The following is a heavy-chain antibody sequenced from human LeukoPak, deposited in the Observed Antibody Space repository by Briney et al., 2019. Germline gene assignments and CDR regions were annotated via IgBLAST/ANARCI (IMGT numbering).Heavy chain of an antibody. CDR1: GFTFSDYY. J-gene: IGHJ3*02. Sequence: GGSLRLSCAASGFTFSDYYMSWIRQAPGKGLEWVSYISSSGSTIYYADSVKGRFTISRDNAKNSLYLQMNSLRAEDTAVYYCARPPIRGFPPGAFDIWGQGAMVTVSS. CDR2: ISSSGSTI. V-gene: IGHV3-11*04. CDR3: ARPPIRGFPPGAFDI. D-gene: IGHD3-10*01.